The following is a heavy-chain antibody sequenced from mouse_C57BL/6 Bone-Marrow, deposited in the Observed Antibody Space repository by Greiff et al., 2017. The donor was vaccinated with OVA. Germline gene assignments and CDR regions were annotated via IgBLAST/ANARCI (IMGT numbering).Heavy chain of an antibody. V-gene: IGHV2-2*01. CDR2: IWSGGCT. CDR3: ARYSNVYAMDY. D-gene: IGHD2-5*01. J-gene: IGHJ4*01. Sequence: VKLQESGPGLVQPSQSLSITCTVSGFSFTSYGVHWVRQSPGKGLEWLGVIWSGGCTDYNAAFISRLSISTDKSKCQVFFRMNSLQADVTAIYYCARYSNVYAMDYWGQGTSVTVSS. CDR1: GFSFTSYG.